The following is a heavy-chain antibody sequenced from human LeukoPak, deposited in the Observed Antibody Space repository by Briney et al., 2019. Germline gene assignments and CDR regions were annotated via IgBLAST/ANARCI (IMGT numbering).Heavy chain of an antibody. Sequence: PSETLSLTCTVSGGSITGYYWSWIRQPPGKGLEWVGYIFSSGSTNYNPSLKSRVTISLDTSKSQFSLKLTSVTASDTAVYYCARLTKFLTTYYPTPWGQGTLVTVSS. CDR2: IFSSGST. D-gene: IGHD2/OR15-2a*01. CDR3: ARLTKFLTTYYPTP. V-gene: IGHV4-59*08. J-gene: IGHJ5*02. CDR1: GGSITGYY.